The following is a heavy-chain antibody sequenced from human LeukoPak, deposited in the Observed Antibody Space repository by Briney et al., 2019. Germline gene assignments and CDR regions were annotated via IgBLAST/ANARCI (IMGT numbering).Heavy chain of an antibody. D-gene: IGHD4-17*01. CDR2: IRGSGVST. V-gene: IGHV3-23*01. Sequence: GGSLRLSWAASGFTFSNFAMMWVRQTPGKGLELVSTIRGSGVSTYSADSVKDRFTISRDNSKNTLYLQMNRLRAEDTAVYYCARDPNGDYVGAFDMWGRGTVVTVSS. J-gene: IGHJ3*02. CDR3: ARDPNGDYVGAFDM. CDR1: GFTFSNFA.